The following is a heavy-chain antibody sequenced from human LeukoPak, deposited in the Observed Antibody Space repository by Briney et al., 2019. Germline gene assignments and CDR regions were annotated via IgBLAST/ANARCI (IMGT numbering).Heavy chain of an antibody. CDR1: GFTFNSFA. Sequence: PGGSLRVSCAASGFTFNSFAMSWVRQAPGKGLEWVSTIRRGGTSTYYADSVKGRFIISRDNAKNTLYLQLSRLRAEDTAVYYCAKARVRIVELVAATIPYDFWGQGTRVTGSS. V-gene: IGHV3-23*01. CDR2: IRRGGTST. D-gene: IGHD2-15*01. J-gene: IGHJ4*02. CDR3: AKARVRIVELVAATIPYDF.